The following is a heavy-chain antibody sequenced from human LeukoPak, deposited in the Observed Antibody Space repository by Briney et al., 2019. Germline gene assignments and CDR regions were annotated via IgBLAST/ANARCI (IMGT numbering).Heavy chain of an antibody. D-gene: IGHD2-15*01. CDR2: ISGSGGST. CDR1: GFTFSSYA. V-gene: IGHV3-23*01. CDR3: AKGGGSPFYYYMDV. Sequence: GGSLRLSCAASGFTFSSYAMSWVRQAPGKGLEWVSAISGSGGSTYYADSVKGRFTISRDNSKNTLYLQMNSLRAEDTALYYCAKGGGSPFYYYMDVWGKGTTVTISS. J-gene: IGHJ6*03.